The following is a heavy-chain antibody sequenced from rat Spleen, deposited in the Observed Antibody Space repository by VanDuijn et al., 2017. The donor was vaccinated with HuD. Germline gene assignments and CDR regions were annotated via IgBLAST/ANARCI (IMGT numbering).Heavy chain of an antibody. D-gene: IGHD1-4*01. CDR1: GFTFSNYD. V-gene: IGHV5S13*01. CDR2: ISTGGGNT. CDR3: ARNLPGYNYVGVMDA. Sequence: EVQLVESGGGLVQPGRSLKLSCAASGFTFSNYDMAWVRQAPTKGLEWIASISTGGGNTYYRDSVKGRFTISRDNAKNTQYLQMDSLRSEDTATYYCARNLPGYNYVGVMDAWGQGASVTVSS. J-gene: IGHJ4*01.